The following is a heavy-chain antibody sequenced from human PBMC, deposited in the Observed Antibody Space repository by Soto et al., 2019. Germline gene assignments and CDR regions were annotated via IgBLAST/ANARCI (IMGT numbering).Heavy chain of an antibody. Sequence: GGSLRLSCSVSGFIFSSYAMHWVRQAPGKGLEYAASISSEGASTYYADSVKGRFIISRDNSKNTLYLQMSSLRTEDTAVYYCVKDLYVDYWGQVILVTVSS. J-gene: IGHJ4*02. V-gene: IGHV3-64D*06. CDR2: ISSEGAST. CDR1: GFIFSSYA. CDR3: VKDLYVDY.